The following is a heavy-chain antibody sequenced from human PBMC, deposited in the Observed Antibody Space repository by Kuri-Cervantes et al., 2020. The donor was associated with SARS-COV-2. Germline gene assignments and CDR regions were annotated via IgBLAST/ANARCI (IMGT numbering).Heavy chain of an antibody. J-gene: IGHJ2*01. V-gene: IGHV1-2*04. CDR1: GYTFTSYD. Sequence: ASVKVSCKASGYTFTSYDISWVRQAPGQGLEWMGWINPNSGGTNYAQKFQGWVTMTRDTSISTAYMELSRLRSDDTAVYYCARGGPVGYYDSSGYGLYWYFDLWGRGTLVTVSS. D-gene: IGHD3-22*01. CDR2: INPNSGGT. CDR3: ARGGPVGYYDSSGYGLYWYFDL.